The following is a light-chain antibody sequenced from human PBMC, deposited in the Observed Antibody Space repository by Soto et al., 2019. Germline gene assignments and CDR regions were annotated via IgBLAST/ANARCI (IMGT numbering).Light chain of an antibody. Sequence: QSVLTQPASVSGSPGQSITISCTGTRNNIGSYNLVSWYQQHPGKAPKLMIYEGSKRPSGVSNRVSGSKSGNTASLTSSGLQAEDEADYYCCSYAGSNPWVFGGGTKVTVL. CDR2: EGS. J-gene: IGLJ3*02. V-gene: IGLV2-23*01. CDR3: CSYAGSNPWV. CDR1: RNNIGSYNL.